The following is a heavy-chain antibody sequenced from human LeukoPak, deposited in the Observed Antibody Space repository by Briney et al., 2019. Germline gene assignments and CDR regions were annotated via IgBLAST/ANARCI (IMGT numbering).Heavy chain of an antibody. V-gene: IGHV4-34*01. CDR2: INHSGST. Sequence: PSETLSLTCAVYGGSFSGYYWSWIRQPPGKGLEWIGEINHSGSTNYNPSLKSRVTISVDTSKNQFSLKLSSVTAADTAVYYCARNGYDYVWGSYRSYPYSYYSDYWGQGTLVTVSS. CDR3: ARNGYDYVWGSYRSYPYSYYSDY. CDR1: GGSFSGYY. J-gene: IGHJ4*02. D-gene: IGHD3-16*02.